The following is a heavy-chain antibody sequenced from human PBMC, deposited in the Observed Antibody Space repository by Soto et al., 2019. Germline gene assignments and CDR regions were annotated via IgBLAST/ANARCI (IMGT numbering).Heavy chain of an antibody. CDR2: IWYDGSNI. J-gene: IGHJ4*02. CDR1: GFTFSSYS. D-gene: IGHD5-12*01. Sequence: HPGGSLRLSCAAAGFTFSSYSMNWVRQAPGKGLEWVAVIWYDGSNIYYADSVKGRFTISRDNSKNTLYLQMNSLRAEDTAVCYCARDQMAKTGPYLDYWGQGTPVTVSS. CDR3: ARDQMAKTGPYLDY. V-gene: IGHV3-33*01.